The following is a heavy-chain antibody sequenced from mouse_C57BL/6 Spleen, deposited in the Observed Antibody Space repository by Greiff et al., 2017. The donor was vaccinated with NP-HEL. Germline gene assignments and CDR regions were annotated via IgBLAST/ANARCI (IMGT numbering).Heavy chain of an antibody. D-gene: IGHD1-1*01. J-gene: IGHJ4*01. V-gene: IGHV1-82*01. CDR2: IYPGDGDT. CDR1: GYAFSSSW. CDR3: ARNPIYYYGSSGAMDY. Sequence: VQLQESGPELVKPGASVKISCKASGYAFSSSWMNWVKQRPGKGLEWIGRIYPGDGDTNYNGKFKGKATLTADKSSSTAYMQLSSLTSEDSAVYFCARNPIYYYGSSGAMDYWGQGTSVTVSS.